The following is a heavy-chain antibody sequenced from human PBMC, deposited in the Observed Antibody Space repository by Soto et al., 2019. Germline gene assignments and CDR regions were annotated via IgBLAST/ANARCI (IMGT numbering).Heavy chain of an antibody. J-gene: IGHJ4*02. Sequence: QLQLQESGPGLVKPSETLSLTCTVSSGSIRSSTYYWGWIRQPPGKGLEGIGTINYNGKTYYRQSLKSRVTISVDTSKNQFSLKLNSVTAADTAVYYCARLHWGGSEHMWQNYFDYWGQGTQVTVSS. CDR1: SGSIRSSTYY. V-gene: IGHV4-39*01. CDR3: ARLHWGGSEHMWQNYFDY. D-gene: IGHD2-21*01. CDR2: INYNGKT.